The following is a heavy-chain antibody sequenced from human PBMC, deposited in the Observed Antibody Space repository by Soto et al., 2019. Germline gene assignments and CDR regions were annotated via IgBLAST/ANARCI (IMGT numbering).Heavy chain of an antibody. CDR2: LIPIFGTA. J-gene: IGHJ6*02. V-gene: IGHV1-69*06. CDR1: GGTFSSYA. Sequence: QVQLVQSGAEVKKPGSSVKVSCKASGGTFSSYAISWVRQAPGQGLEWMGGLIPIFGTANYAQKFQGRVTITADKSTSTAYMELSSLRSEDTAVYYCARPIDGDCSSTSCYTYYYYYGMDVWGQGTTVTVSS. CDR3: ARPIDGDCSSTSCYTYYYYYGMDV. D-gene: IGHD2-2*02.